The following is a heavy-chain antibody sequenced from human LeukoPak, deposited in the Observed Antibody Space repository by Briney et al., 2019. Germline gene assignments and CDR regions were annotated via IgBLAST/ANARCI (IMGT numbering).Heavy chain of an antibody. J-gene: IGHJ5*02. CDR3: ARYRLGWFDP. Sequence: SQTLSLTCTVSGDSITSGDYFWSWIRQPAGKGLEWTGRIYADGRTNYNPSLKSRVTLSVDTSKNQFSLKVTSVTAADTAVYYCARYRLGWFDPWGQGTLVTVSS. CDR2: IYADGRT. V-gene: IGHV4-61*02. D-gene: IGHD1-26*01. CDR1: GDSITSGDYF.